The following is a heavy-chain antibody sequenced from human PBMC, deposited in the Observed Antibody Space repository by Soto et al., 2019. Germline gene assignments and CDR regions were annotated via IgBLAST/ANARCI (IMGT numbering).Heavy chain of an antibody. V-gene: IGHV4-34*01. CDR2: INHSGST. D-gene: IGHD4-17*01. J-gene: IGHJ4*02. CDR3: ARDYGGKASFDY. Sequence: SETLSLTCTVSGGSISSYYWSWIRQPPGKGLEWIGEINHSGSTNYNPSLKSRVTISVDTSKNQFSLKLSSVTAADTAVYYCARDYGGKASFDYWGQGTLVTVSS. CDR1: GGSISSYY.